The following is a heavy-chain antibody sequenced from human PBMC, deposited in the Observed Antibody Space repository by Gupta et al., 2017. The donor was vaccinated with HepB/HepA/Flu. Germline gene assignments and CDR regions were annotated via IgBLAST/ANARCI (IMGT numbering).Heavy chain of an antibody. J-gene: IGHJ6*03. CDR2: IWYDGSNK. CDR1: GFTFSSYG. CDR3: ARDWNYGGYYYYMDV. V-gene: IGHV3-33*01. Sequence: QVQLVESGGGVVQPGRSLRLSCAASGFTFSSYGMHWVRQAPGKGLEWVAVIWYDGSNKYYADSVKGRFTISRDNSKNTLYLQMNSLRAEDTAVYYCARDWNYGGYYYYMDVWGKGTTVTVSS. D-gene: IGHD4-23*01.